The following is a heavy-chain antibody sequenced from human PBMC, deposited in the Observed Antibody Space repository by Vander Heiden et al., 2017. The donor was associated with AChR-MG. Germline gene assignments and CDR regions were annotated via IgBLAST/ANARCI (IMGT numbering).Heavy chain of an antibody. CDR3: ARDRAVAGPYYYYGMDV. J-gene: IGHJ6*02. V-gene: IGHV3-33*01. CDR1: GFTLSRHG. D-gene: IGHD6-19*01. CDR2: IWYDGSNK. Sequence: QVQLVEVGGGVVQPGRSLRLSCAASGFTLSRHGMHWVRQAPGKGLEWVAVIWYDGSNKYYADAVKVRFTISRDNSKNTLYLQMNSLRAEDTAVYYCARDRAVAGPYYYYGMDVWGQGPTVTVSS.